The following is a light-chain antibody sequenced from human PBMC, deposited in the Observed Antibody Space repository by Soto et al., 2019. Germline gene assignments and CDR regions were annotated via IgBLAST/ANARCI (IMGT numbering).Light chain of an antibody. Sequence: DIQLTQSPSSLSASIGDRVTITCRASQSIGSYLSWYQHKQGKAPKLLIFGASYLKGGVPSRFSGSGSGTDFTLTITSLDPEDFATYYCQQSHSTLMYTFGQGTKLEIK. V-gene: IGKV1-39*01. CDR3: QQSHSTLMYT. CDR2: GAS. J-gene: IGKJ2*01. CDR1: QSIGSY.